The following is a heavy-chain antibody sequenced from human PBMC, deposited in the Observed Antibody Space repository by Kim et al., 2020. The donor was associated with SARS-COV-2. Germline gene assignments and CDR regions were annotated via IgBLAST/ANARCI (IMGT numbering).Heavy chain of an antibody. D-gene: IGHD5-12*01. V-gene: IGHV1-3*01. CDR3: ARVDIVATLGYYGMDV. J-gene: IGHJ6*02. Sequence: KFQGRVTITRDTSASTAYMELSSLRSEDTAVYYCARVDIVATLGYYGMDVWGQGTTVTVSS.